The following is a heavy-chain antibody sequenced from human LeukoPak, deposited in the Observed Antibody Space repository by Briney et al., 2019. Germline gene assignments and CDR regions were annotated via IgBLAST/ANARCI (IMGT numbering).Heavy chain of an antibody. J-gene: IGHJ6*03. Sequence: SVKVSCKASGGTFSSYAISWVRQAPGQGLEWMEGIIPIFGTANYAQKFQGRVTITADESTSTAYMELSSLRSEDTAVYYCARHVEMATAYYYYYYMDVWGKGTTVTVSS. CDR2: IIPIFGTA. V-gene: IGHV1-69*01. D-gene: IGHD5-24*01. CDR1: GGTFSSYA. CDR3: ARHVEMATAYYYYYYMDV.